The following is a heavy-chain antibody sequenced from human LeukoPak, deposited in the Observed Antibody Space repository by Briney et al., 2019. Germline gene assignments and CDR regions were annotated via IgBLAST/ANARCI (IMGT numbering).Heavy chain of an antibody. J-gene: IGHJ4*02. Sequence: PSETLSLTCTVSGGSISSYYWSWIRQPPGKGLEWIGYIYTSGSTNYNPSLKSRVTISVDTSKNQFSLKLSSVTAADTAVYYCARGLYYYDSGPVGYWGQGTLVTVSS. V-gene: IGHV4-4*09. CDR3: ARGLYYYDSGPVGY. CDR2: IYTSGST. D-gene: IGHD3-22*01. CDR1: GGSISSYY.